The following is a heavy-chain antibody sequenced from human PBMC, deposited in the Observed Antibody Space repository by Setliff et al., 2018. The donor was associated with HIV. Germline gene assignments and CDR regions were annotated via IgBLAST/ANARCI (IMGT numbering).Heavy chain of an antibody. CDR2: ISAYNGNT. D-gene: IGHD3-22*01. V-gene: IGHV1-18*01. J-gene: IGHJ6*02. CDR3: ARDSYYDSSGYRGGGPGGYYYYGMDV. CDR1: GYTFTSYG. Sequence: GASVKVSCKASGYTFTSYGISWVRQAPGQGLEWMGWISAYNGNTNYAQKLQGRVTMTTDTSTSTAYMELRSLRSDDTAVYYCARDSYYDSSGYRGGGPGGYYYYGMDVWGQGTTVTVSS.